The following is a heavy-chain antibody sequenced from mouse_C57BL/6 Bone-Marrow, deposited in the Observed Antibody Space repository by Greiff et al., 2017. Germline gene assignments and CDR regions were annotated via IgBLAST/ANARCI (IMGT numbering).Heavy chain of an antibody. CDR3: ARNGYYYGSSWFAY. CDR2: IHPNSGST. Sequence: QVQLQQPGAELVKPGASVKLSCKASGYTFTSYWMHWVKQRPGQGLEWIGMIHPNSGSTNYNEKFKSKATLTVDKSSSTAYMQLSSLTSDDSAVYYCARNGYYYGSSWFAYWGQGTLVTVSA. V-gene: IGHV1-64*01. D-gene: IGHD1-1*01. CDR1: GYTFTSYW. J-gene: IGHJ3*01.